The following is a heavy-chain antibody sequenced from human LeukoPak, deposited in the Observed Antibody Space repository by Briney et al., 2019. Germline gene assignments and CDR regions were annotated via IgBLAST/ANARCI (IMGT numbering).Heavy chain of an antibody. CDR2: ISGSGGST. CDR3: AKDIVVVVAATLGGGAFDI. Sequence: GGSLRLSCAASGFTFSSYGMSWVRLAPGKGLEWVSAISGSGGSTYYADSVKGRFTISRDNSKNTLYLQMNSLRAEDTAVYYCAKDIVVVVAATLGGGAFDIWGQGTMVTVSS. J-gene: IGHJ3*02. D-gene: IGHD2-15*01. CDR1: GFTFSSYG. V-gene: IGHV3-23*01.